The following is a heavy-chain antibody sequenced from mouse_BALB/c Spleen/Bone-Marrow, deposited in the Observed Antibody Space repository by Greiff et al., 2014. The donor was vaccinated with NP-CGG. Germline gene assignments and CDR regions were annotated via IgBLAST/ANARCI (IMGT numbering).Heavy chain of an antibody. Sequence: QVQLQQPGAELVRPGTPVKLSCKASGYTFTSYWMNWVKQRPGRGLEWIGRIDPSDSETHYNQKFKDKATLTVDKSSSTAYIQLSSPTSEDSAVYYCARWGAYFDYWGQGTTLTVSS. J-gene: IGHJ2*01. CDR3: ARWGAYFDY. V-gene: IGHV1-61*01. CDR1: GYTFTSYW. CDR2: IDPSDSET.